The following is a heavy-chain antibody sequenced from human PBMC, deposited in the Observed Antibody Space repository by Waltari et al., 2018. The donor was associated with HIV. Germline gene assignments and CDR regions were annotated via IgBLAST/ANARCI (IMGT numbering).Heavy chain of an antibody. CDR3: VRDRTSLTTGDFES. J-gene: IGHJ4*02. CDR1: VFHFTLFR. V-gene: IGHV3-21*02. D-gene: IGHD1-1*01. CDR2: ISSGSSYA. Sequence: EVRLVQSGGGLVKPGESLTLSCTASVFHFTLFRMTWVRLAPGKGLEWVSSISSGSSYAYYSDAVKGRFTVSRDNAKNSLLLQLNTLTAEDTALYYCVRDRTSLTTGDFESWGQGAPVTVSS.